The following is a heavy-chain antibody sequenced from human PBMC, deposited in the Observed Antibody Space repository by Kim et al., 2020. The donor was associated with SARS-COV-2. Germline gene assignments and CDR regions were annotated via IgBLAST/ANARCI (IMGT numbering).Heavy chain of an antibody. J-gene: IGHJ5*02. D-gene: IGHD2-2*01. Sequence: GGSLRLSCVASGFTFSSYAMSWVRQAPGKGLEWVSGISGSGGSTSYADSVKGRFTISRDNSEDTLYLQMNSLRADDTALYYYAKEYATSFYNWFDPWGQGTLVTVSS. CDR3: AKEYATSFYNWFDP. CDR1: GFTFSSYA. V-gene: IGHV3-23*01. CDR2: ISGSGGST.